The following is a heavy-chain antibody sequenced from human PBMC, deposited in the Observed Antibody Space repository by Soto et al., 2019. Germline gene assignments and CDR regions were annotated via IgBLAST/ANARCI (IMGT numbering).Heavy chain of an antibody. Sequence: QVQLQESGPGLVKPSETLSLTCTVSGGSISSYYWSWIRQPPGKGLEWIGYIYYSGSTNYNPSLKXRVTISVDTSKNQFSLKLSSVTAADTAVYYCARAYSWYFDFWGRGTLVTVSS. J-gene: IGHJ2*01. CDR2: IYYSGST. D-gene: IGHD1-26*01. V-gene: IGHV4-59*01. CDR1: GGSISSYY. CDR3: ARAYSWYFDF.